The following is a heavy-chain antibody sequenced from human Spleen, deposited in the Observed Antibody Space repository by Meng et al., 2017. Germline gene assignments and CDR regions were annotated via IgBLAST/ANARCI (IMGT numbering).Heavy chain of an antibody. V-gene: IGHV3-23*01. CDR2: ISGSGGST. D-gene: IGHD4-17*01. CDR1: GFTFSSSW. Sequence: EVQLMESGGGLVQPGGALRLSCAASGFTFSSSWMHWVRQAPGRGLVWVSGISGSGGSTYYADSVKGRFTISRDNSKNTLYLQMNSLRAEDTAVYYCADRVYGDTNWGQGALVTVSS. J-gene: IGHJ4*02. CDR3: ADRVYGDTN.